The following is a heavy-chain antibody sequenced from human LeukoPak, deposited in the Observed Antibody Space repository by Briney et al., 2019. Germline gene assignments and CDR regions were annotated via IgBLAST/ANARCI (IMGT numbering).Heavy chain of an antibody. J-gene: IGHJ3*02. D-gene: IGHD2-2*01. CDR1: GYTFTGYY. V-gene: IGHV1-2*02. Sequence: ASVKVSXKASGYTFTGYYMHWVRQAPGQGLEWMGWINPNSGGTNYAQKFQGRVTMTRDTSISTAYMELSRLRSDDTAVYYCARQYQLLGGDAFDIWGQWTMVTVSS. CDR2: INPNSGGT. CDR3: ARQYQLLGGDAFDI.